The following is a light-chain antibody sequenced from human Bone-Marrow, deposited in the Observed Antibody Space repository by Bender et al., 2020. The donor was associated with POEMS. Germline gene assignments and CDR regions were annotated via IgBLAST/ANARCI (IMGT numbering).Light chain of an antibody. Sequence: QSALPQPASVSGSPGQSITISCSGISDVDGYNYVSWYQQPPGTAPKLMIYEVTNRPSGVPDRFSGSKSGNTASLTISGLQAEDEADYYCSSYTTSSIVIFGGGTKLTVL. CDR1: SDVDGYNY. CDR3: SSYTTSSIVI. J-gene: IGLJ2*01. CDR2: EVT. V-gene: IGLV2-14*01.